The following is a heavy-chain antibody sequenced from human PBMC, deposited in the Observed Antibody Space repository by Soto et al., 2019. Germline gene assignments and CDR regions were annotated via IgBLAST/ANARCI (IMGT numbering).Heavy chain of an antibody. CDR3: ARAGDYGDHFLSY. D-gene: IGHD4-17*01. Sequence: EVQLVESGGGLVKPGGSLRLSCAASGFTFSNAWMSWVRQAPGKGLEWVGRIKSKTDGGTTDYAAPVKGRFTISRDDSKNTLYLQMNSLKTEDTAVYYCARAGDYGDHFLSYWGQGTLVTVSS. V-gene: IGHV3-15*01. CDR1: GFTFSNAW. J-gene: IGHJ4*02. CDR2: IKSKTDGGTT.